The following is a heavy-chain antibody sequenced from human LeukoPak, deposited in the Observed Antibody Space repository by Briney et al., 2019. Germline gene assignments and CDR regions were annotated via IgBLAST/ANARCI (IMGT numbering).Heavy chain of an antibody. J-gene: IGHJ6*03. CDR3: ARSSDDYYYYMDV. Sequence: GESLKISCKGSGYTFANYGIGWVRQMPGKGLEWMGIMYPGDSTARYSPSFQGQVSISADKSISTAYLQWRSLRASDTGMYYCARSSDDYYYYMDVWGIGTTVTVSS. V-gene: IGHV5-51*01. D-gene: IGHD3-22*01. CDR1: GYTFANYG. CDR2: MYPGDSTA.